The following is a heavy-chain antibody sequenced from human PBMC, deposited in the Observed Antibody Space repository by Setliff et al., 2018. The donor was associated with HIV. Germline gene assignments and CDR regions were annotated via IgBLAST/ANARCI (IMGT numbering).Heavy chain of an antibody. Sequence: SETLSLTCAVSGYSISSGYYWGWIRQPPGKGLEWVGSIYHSGTTYYNPSLKSRVTISVDTSKSHFSLKVSSVTAADTAVYYCARVSITYWYSIPRDYYYYMDVWGEGTMVTVSS. CDR1: GYSISSGYY. CDR2: IYHSGTT. J-gene: IGHJ6*03. D-gene: IGHD2-8*02. CDR3: ARVSITYWYSIPRDYYYYMDV. V-gene: IGHV4-38-2*01.